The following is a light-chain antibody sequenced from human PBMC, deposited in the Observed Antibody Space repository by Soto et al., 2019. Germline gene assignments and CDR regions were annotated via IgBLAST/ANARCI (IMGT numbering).Light chain of an antibody. CDR3: QQYNNWPPIT. Sequence: ESVLTQSPGTLSLSPGERATLSCRAIQSVSSNYLAWYQQKPGQAPRLLIHSASTRAAGVPARFSGSGSGTEFTLNISSLQSEDFAVYYCQQYNNWPPITFGQGTRLEIK. CDR2: SAS. J-gene: IGKJ5*01. V-gene: IGKV3D-15*01. CDR1: QSVSSN.